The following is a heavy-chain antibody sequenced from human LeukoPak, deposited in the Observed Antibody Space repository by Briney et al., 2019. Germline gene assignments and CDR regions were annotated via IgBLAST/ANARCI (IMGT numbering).Heavy chain of an antibody. D-gene: IGHD3-22*01. J-gene: IGHJ4*02. Sequence: GGSLRLSCAASGFTFSRYWMTWVRQAPGKGLEWLANIKQDGSEKYYVDSVKGRFTISRDNAKNSLYLQMNSLRAEDTAVYYCAKDTSSGYNPEPADYWGQGTLVTVSS. CDR1: GFTFSRYW. CDR3: AKDTSSGYNPEPADY. CDR2: IKQDGSEK. V-gene: IGHV3-7*01.